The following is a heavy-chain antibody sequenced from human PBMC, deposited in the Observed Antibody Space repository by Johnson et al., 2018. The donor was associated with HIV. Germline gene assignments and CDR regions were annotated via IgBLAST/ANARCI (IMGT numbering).Heavy chain of an antibody. Sequence: VQLVESEGGLVQPGGSLRLSCTASGFTVSSNYMSWVRQAPGTGLNWVAIIQSGGGTYHADSVKGRFTISRDNSKNALYLQMNSLRTEDTAMYYCAKTIFGVVSDALDIWGQGTMVIVSS. D-gene: IGHD3-3*01. CDR1: GFTVSSNY. CDR3: AKTIFGVVSDALDI. V-gene: IGHV3-66*02. CDR2: IQSGGGT. J-gene: IGHJ3*02.